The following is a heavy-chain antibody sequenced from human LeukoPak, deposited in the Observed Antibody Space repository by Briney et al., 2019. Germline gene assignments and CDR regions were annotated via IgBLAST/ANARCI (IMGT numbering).Heavy chain of an antibody. V-gene: IGHV3-30*18. CDR3: AKDGATWRDPRAY. Sequence: PGGSLRLSCAPSGFTFSSYGMHSARHAPGKWMGWVALISYDGSNTNYADSVKGRFTISRDNSKNTLYLQMSSLRGEDTAVYYCAKDGATWRDPRAYWGQGTLVTVSS. CDR1: GFTFSSYG. CDR2: ISYDGSNT. D-gene: IGHD3-16*01. J-gene: IGHJ4*02.